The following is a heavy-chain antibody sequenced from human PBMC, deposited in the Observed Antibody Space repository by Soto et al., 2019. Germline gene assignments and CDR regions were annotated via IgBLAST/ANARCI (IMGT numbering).Heavy chain of an antibody. CDR3: AREVEGSYSPADF. Sequence: QVQLVQSGPEVKKPGASVTVSCKTSGYTFTDHGIDWVRQAPGQGLEWVGWVSSYNGNTNYAYNLKDRVIMTTDASTSTAYMELRGLRSDDTAVYYCAREVEGSYSPADFWGQGTPFTVSS. CDR2: VSSYNGNT. J-gene: IGHJ4*02. D-gene: IGHD3-10*01. CDR1: GYTFTDHG. V-gene: IGHV1-18*01.